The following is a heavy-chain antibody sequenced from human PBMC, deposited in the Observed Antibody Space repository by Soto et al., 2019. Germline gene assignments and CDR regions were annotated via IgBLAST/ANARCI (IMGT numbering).Heavy chain of an antibody. CDR1: GFTFSSYA. D-gene: IGHD5-12*01. CDR2: ISGSGGST. CDR3: AKSVGDGYNPPPYYFDY. Sequence: EVQLLESGGGLVQPGGSLRLSCAASGFTFSSYAMSWVRQAPGKGLEWVPAISGSGGSTYYADSVKGRFTISRDNSKNTLYLQMNSLRAEDTAVYYCAKSVGDGYNPPPYYFDYWGQGTLVTVSS. J-gene: IGHJ4*02. V-gene: IGHV3-23*01.